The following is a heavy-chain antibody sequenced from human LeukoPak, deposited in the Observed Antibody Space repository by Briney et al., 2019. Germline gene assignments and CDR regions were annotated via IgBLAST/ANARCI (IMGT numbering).Heavy chain of an antibody. CDR2: SYTSGST. J-gene: IGHJ6*03. D-gene: IGHD6-13*01. V-gene: IGHV4-4*07. Sequence: PSETLSLTCTVSGGSISSFYWSWIRQPAGKGLECIGRSYTSGSTNYNPSLKSRVTMSVDTSKNQFSLKLSSVTAADTAVYYCARVSGSSWNRDYYYHYMDVWGKGTTVTISS. CDR1: GGSISSFY. CDR3: ARVSGSSWNRDYYYHYMDV.